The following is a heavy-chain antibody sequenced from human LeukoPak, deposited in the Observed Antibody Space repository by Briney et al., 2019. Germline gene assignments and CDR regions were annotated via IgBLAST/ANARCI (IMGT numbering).Heavy chain of an antibody. CDR3: ARYGLIRGFEY. CDR2: IYYSGST. Sequence: SETLSLTCTASGGSISSYYWSWIRQPPGKELEWIGYIYYSGSTNYSPSLKSRVTISVDTSKNQFSLKLSSVTAADTAMHYCARYGLIRGFEYWGQGTLVTVSS. CDR1: GGSISSYY. V-gene: IGHV4-59*01. D-gene: IGHD3-16*01. J-gene: IGHJ4*02.